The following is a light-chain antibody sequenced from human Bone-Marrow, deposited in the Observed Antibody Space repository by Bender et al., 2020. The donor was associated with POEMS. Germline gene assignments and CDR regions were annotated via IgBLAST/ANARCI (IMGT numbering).Light chain of an antibody. Sequence: SYEVTQPPSLSVSPGQTASITCSGDKAGDKFVCWYQQKPGQSPVLVIFKASERPPGIPERFSGSNSGNTAPLTISGAQTLDEADYYCQVWDNDNVVFGGGTRLTVL. CDR1: KAGDKF. J-gene: IGLJ2*01. CDR3: QVWDNDNVV. V-gene: IGLV3-1*01. CDR2: KAS.